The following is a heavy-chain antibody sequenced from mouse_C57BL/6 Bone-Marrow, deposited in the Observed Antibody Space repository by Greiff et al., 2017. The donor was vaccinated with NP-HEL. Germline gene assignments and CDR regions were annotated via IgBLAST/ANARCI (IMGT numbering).Heavy chain of an antibody. V-gene: IGHV1-81*01. CDR2: IYPRSGNT. D-gene: IGHD2-4*01. CDR1: GYTFTSYG. J-gene: IGHJ2*01. Sequence: QVQLQQSGAELARPGASVKLSCKASGYTFTSYGISWVKQRTGQGLEWIGEIYPRSGNTYYNEKFKGKATLTADKYSNTAYLQLSSLTSEDTAVYYCTVYDHDYFDYWGQGTTLTVSS. CDR3: TVYDHDYFDY.